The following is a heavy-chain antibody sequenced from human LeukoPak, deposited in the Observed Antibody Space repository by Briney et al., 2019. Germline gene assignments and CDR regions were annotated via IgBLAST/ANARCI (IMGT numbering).Heavy chain of an antibody. V-gene: IGHV3-66*01. CDR3: ATEEPNVYSGYDWYYFDY. J-gene: IGHJ4*02. CDR2: IYSGGST. Sequence: GSLRLSCAASGFTVSSNYMSWVRQAPGKGLEWVSVIYSGGSTYYADSVKGRFTISRDNSKNTLYLQMNSLRAEDTAVYYCATEEPNVYSGYDWYYFDYWGQGTLVTVSS. D-gene: IGHD5-12*01. CDR1: GFTVSSNY.